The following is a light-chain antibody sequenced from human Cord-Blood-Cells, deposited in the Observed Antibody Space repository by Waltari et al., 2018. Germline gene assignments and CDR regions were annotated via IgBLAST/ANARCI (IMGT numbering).Light chain of an antibody. Sequence: QSALTQPRSVSGSPGQSVTISCPGTSSDVGGYNYVFWYQQPPGKAPKLMIYDVSKRPSGVPDRFSGSKSGNTASLTISGLQAEDEADYYCCSYAGSPVYVFGTGTKVTVL. V-gene: IGLV2-11*01. CDR1: SSDVGGYNY. CDR3: CSYAGSPVYV. J-gene: IGLJ1*01. CDR2: DVS.